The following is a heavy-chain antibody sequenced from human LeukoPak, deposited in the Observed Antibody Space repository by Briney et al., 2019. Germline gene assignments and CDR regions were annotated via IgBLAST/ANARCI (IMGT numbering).Heavy chain of an antibody. Sequence: GGSLRLSCTASGFTFGDYAMSWFRQAPGKGLEWVGFIRSKAYGGTTEYAASVKGRFTISRDDSKSIAYLQMNSLKTEDTAVYYCTRDFSNRGYCSGGSCYSESFGYWGQGTLVTVSS. CDR2: IRSKAYGGTT. CDR3: TRDFSNRGYCSGGSCYSESFGY. CDR1: GFTFGDYA. J-gene: IGHJ4*02. D-gene: IGHD2-15*01. V-gene: IGHV3-49*03.